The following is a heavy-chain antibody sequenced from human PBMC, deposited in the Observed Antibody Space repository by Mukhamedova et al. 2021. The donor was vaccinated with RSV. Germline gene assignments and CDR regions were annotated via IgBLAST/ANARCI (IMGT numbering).Heavy chain of an antibody. Sequence: GLEWLANINQDGSETKYVDSVKGRFTISRDNAKNSLYPQMNNLRAEDSAVYYCARPGSYCSGGGSCFPFGYWGQGTLVTVSS. D-gene: IGHD2-15*01. V-gene: IGHV3-7*01. CDR2: INQDGSET. CDR3: ARPGSYCSGGGSCFPFGY. J-gene: IGHJ4*02.